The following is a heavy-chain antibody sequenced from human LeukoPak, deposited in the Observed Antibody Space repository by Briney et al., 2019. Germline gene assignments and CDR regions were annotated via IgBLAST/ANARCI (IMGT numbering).Heavy chain of an antibody. J-gene: IGHJ1*01. CDR3: ARHAAIRNYVGSLDS. D-gene: IGHD4-11*01. Sequence: SETLSLTCTVSGVSISSSSYYWGWIRQPPGKGLEWIATIFHSGSTYYNPSLKSRVTISVDTSKNQFSLKVDSLTAADTSVYFCARHAAIRNYVGSLDSWGQGTLVTVSS. CDR1: GVSISSSSYY. V-gene: IGHV4-39*01. CDR2: IFHSGST.